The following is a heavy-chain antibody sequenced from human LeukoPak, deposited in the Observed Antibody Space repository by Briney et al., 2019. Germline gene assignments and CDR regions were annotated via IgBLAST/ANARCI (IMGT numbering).Heavy chain of an antibody. CDR3: ARYDFWSGNFDY. CDR2: IYYSGST. Sequence: SETLSLTCTVSGGSISSYYWSWIRQPPGKGLEWIGYIYYSGSTNYNPSLKSRVTMSVDTSKNQFSLKLSSVTAADTAVYYCARYDFWSGNFDYWGQGTLVTVSS. V-gene: IGHV4-59*12. J-gene: IGHJ4*02. CDR1: GGSISSYY. D-gene: IGHD3-3*01.